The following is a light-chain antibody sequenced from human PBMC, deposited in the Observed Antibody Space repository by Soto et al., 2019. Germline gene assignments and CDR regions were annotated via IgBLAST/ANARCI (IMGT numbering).Light chain of an antibody. V-gene: IGLV2-8*01. CDR3: SSSAGSNNLGV. CDR1: SSDVGGHDY. CDR2: EVT. J-gene: IGLJ1*01. Sequence: QSALTQPPSASGSPGQSVTISCVGTSSDVGGHDYVSWYQQHPGKAPQLIIYEVTKRPSGVPDRFSGSKSGNTASLTVSGLQADDEGEYYCSSSAGSNNLGVFGTGTKVTV.